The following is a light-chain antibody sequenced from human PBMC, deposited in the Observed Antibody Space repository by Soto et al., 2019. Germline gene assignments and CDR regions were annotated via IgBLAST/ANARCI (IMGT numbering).Light chain of an antibody. CDR3: QQAKTLSPIT. V-gene: IGKV1-12*01. CDR1: QDINRW. J-gene: IGKJ5*01. Sequence: DIQMTQSPSSVSASVGDTVTITCRASQDINRWLAWNQQKPGKAPKLLVDAAANLQRGVPSRFSGSGSETDFTLTISGLQPEDFATYYCQQAKTLSPITFGQGTRLEMK. CDR2: AAA.